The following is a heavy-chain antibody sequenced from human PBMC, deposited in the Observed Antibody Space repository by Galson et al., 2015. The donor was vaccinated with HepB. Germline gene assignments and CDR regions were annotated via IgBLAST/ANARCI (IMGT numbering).Heavy chain of an antibody. D-gene: IGHD2-21*02. V-gene: IGHV3-21*05. CDR1: GFTFSSYS. CDR2: ISSSSSYT. CDR3: ARIDCGGDCYQSEH. J-gene: IGHJ1*01. Sequence: SLRLSCAASGFTFSSYSMNWIRQAPGKGLEWVSYISSSSSYTNYADSVKGRFTISRDNAKNSLYLQMNSLRAEDTAVYYCARIDCGGDCYQSEHWGQGTLVTVSS.